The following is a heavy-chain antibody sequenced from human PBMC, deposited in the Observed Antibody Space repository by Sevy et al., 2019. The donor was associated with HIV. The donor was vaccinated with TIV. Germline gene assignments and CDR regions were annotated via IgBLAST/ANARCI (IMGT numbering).Heavy chain of an antibody. J-gene: IGHJ6*02. Sequence: GGSLRLSCAASGFTFSSYAMHWVRQAPGKGLEWVAVISYDGSNKYYADSVKGRFTISRDNSKNTLYLQMNSLRAEDTAVYYCARPYDYGDYYGMDVWGQGTTVNVSS. CDR1: GFTFSSYA. CDR3: ARPYDYGDYYGMDV. V-gene: IGHV3-30*04. D-gene: IGHD4-17*01. CDR2: ISYDGSNK.